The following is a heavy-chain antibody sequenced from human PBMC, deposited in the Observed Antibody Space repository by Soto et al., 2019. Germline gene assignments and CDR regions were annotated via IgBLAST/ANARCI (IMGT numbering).Heavy chain of an antibody. CDR2: ISYDGSNK. Sequence: GGSLRLSCAASGFTFSSYGVHWVRQAPGKGLEWVAVISYDGSNKYYADSVKGRFTISRDNSKNTLYLQMNSLRAEDTAVYYCAKDLGYNWNNYFDYWGQGTLVTVSS. J-gene: IGHJ4*02. CDR3: AKDLGYNWNNYFDY. D-gene: IGHD1-20*01. V-gene: IGHV3-30*18. CDR1: GFTFSSYG.